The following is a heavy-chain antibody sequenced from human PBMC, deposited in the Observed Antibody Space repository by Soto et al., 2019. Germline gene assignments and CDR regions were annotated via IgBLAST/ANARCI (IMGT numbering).Heavy chain of an antibody. CDR3: ARHIAVPRTRGLDF. CDR2: ISHTGTT. CDR1: GGSISDNW. Sequence: QVQLQESGPGLVKPSGTLSLTCAVSGGSISDNWWSWVRQPPGKGLEWIGEISHTGTTHYNPSLWSRVTRSIDKSKYQFSLNMSSVTAADTAVYYCARHIAVPRTRGLDFWGQGTLVTVFS. D-gene: IGHD6-19*01. J-gene: IGHJ4*02. V-gene: IGHV4-4*02.